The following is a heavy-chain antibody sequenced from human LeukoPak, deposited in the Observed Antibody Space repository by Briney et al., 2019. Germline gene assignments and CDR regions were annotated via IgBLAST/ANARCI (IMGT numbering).Heavy chain of an antibody. V-gene: IGHV1-69*04. Sequence: GASVKVSCKASGGTFSSYAISWVRQAPGQGLEWMGRIIPILGIANYAQKFQGRVTITADKSTSTAYMELSSLRSEDTAAYYCASHWLFSFNAFDIWGQGTMVTVSS. CDR2: IIPILGIA. J-gene: IGHJ3*02. D-gene: IGHD3-9*01. CDR1: GGTFSSYA. CDR3: ASHWLFSFNAFDI.